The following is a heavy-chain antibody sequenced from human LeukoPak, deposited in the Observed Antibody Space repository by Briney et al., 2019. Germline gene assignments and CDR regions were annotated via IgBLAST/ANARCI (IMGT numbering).Heavy chain of an antibody. Sequence: SETLSLTCTVSGYSISSGYYWGRIRQPPGKGLEWIGSIYHSGSTYYNPSLKSRVTISVDTSKNQFSLKLSSVTAADTAVYYCAREGSEVEMATIKDYWGQGTLVTVSS. CDR1: GYSISSGYY. V-gene: IGHV4-38-2*02. J-gene: IGHJ4*02. CDR2: IYHSGST. CDR3: AREGSEVEMATIKDY. D-gene: IGHD5-24*01.